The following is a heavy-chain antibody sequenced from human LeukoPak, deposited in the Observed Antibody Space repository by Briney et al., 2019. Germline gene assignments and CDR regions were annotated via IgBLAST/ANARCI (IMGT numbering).Heavy chain of an antibody. V-gene: IGHV3-30*02. J-gene: IGHJ4*02. CDR3: AKDSPYYYDSSGHGGGY. D-gene: IGHD3-22*01. CDR1: GFTFSSYG. Sequence: GGSLRLSCAASGFTFSSYGMHWVRQAPGKGLEWAAFIRYDGSNKYYADSVKGRFTVSRDNSKNTLYLQMNSLRAEDTAVYYCAKDSPYYYDSSGHGGGYWGQGTLVTVSS. CDR2: IRYDGSNK.